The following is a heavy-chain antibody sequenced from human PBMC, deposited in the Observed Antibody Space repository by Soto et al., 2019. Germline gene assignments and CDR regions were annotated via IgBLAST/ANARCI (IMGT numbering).Heavy chain of an antibody. CDR1: GYTFTSYG. J-gene: IGHJ6*03. CDR3: ATGGYDILTGYNTPIYYYYMDV. V-gene: IGHV1-18*01. CDR2: ISAYNGNT. D-gene: IGHD3-9*01. Sequence: ASVKVSCKASGYTFTSYGISWVRQAPGQGLEWMGWISAYNGNTNYAQKLQGRVTMTTDTSTSTAYMELRSLRSEDTAVYYCATGGYDILTGYNTPIYYYYMDVWGKGTTVTVSS.